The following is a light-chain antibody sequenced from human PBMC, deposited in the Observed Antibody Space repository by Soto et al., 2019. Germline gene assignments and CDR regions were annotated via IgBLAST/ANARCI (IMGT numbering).Light chain of an antibody. CDR1: SSDVGAYNY. CDR3: NSYTSRSTYV. CDR2: GVR. V-gene: IGLV2-14*01. Sequence: QSVLTQPASVSGSPGQSITISCTGTSSDVGAYNYVSWYQQHPGKAPKLMIFGVRNRPSGVSNRFSGSKSGNTASLTISGLQPEDEADYYCNSYTSRSTYVFGSGTKLTVL. J-gene: IGLJ1*01.